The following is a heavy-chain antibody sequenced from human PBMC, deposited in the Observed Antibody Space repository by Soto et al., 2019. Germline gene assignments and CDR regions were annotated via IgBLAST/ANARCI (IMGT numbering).Heavy chain of an antibody. J-gene: IGHJ3*02. D-gene: IGHD5-18*01. CDR1: GFTFSSYG. Sequence: QVQLVESGGGVVQPGRSLRLSCAASGFTFSSYGMHWVRQAPGKGLEWVAVIWYDGSNKYYADSVKGRFTISRDNSKNTLYLQMNGLRAEDTAVYYCARDRRGYSYGLDAFDIWGQGTMVTVSS. CDR2: IWYDGSNK. CDR3: ARDRRGYSYGLDAFDI. V-gene: IGHV3-33*01.